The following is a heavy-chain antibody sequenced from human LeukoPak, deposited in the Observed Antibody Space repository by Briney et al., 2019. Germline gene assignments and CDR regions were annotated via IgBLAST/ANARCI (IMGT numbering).Heavy chain of an antibody. Sequence: PSETLSLTCTVSGASITTTNYWGWIRQAPGKGLEWIGHIYYSGTTSYSPSLNSRVTISVDTSKKQFSLRLSSVTAADTAVYYCTRHHYDSTGSFDYWGQGALVTVSS. CDR2: IYYSGTT. CDR1: GASITTTNY. D-gene: IGHD3-22*01. V-gene: IGHV4-39*01. CDR3: TRHHYDSTGSFDY. J-gene: IGHJ4*02.